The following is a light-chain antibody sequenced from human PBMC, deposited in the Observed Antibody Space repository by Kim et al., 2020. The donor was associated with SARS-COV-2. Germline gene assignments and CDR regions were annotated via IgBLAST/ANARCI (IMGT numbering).Light chain of an antibody. J-gene: IGLJ3*02. CDR2: RNN. CDR3: AAWDDSLSGWV. V-gene: IGLV1-47*01. CDR1: RSNIGSNY. Sequence: GQGVTIFCSGSRSNIGSNYVYWYQQLPGTAPKLLIYRNNQRPSGVPDRFSGSKSGTSASLAISGLRSEDEADYYCAAWDDSLSGWVFGGGTQLTVL.